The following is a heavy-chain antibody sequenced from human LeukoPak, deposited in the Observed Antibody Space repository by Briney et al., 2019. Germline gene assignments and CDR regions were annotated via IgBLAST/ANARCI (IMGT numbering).Heavy chain of an antibody. CDR3: ARDWYHAIDY. CDR1: GFTFRSYG. CDR2: ISGSSGST. V-gene: IGHV3-23*01. J-gene: IGHJ4*02. Sequence: GGSLRLSCAASGFTFRSYGMSWVRQAPGKGLEWVSTISGSSGSTYYADSVKGRFIISRDNSKNTLYLQMNSLRAEDTAVYYCARDWYHAIDYWGQGTLVTVSS. D-gene: IGHD2-2*01.